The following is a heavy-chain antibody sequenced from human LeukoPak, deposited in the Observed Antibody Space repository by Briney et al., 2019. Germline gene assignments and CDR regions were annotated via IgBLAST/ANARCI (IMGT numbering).Heavy chain of an antibody. D-gene: IGHD3-10*01. Sequence: SQTLSLTCSVSGGTISSGGNSWSWIPQLPGKGLEWIGYIYYSGTTHYNPSLKSRVTISVDASKNQFSLRLSSVTAADTAVYYCARVLGYGSGSYYPDYWGQGTLVTVSS. CDR3: ARVLGYGSGSYYPDY. CDR1: GGTISSGGNS. J-gene: IGHJ4*02. CDR2: IYYSGTT. V-gene: IGHV4-31*03.